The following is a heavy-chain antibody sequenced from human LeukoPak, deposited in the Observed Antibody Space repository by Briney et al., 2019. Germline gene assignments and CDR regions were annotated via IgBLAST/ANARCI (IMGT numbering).Heavy chain of an antibody. CDR2: IHYSGNT. Sequence: SETLSLTCTVSGASISRYYWSWIRQPPEKGLEWIGYIHYSGNTKYNPSLKSRVTMSVDTSRNQFSLKLRSVTAADTAVYYCARLDYGGPLGGEDYWGRGTLVTVSS. J-gene: IGHJ4*02. D-gene: IGHD4-23*01. V-gene: IGHV4-59*08. CDR1: GASISRYY. CDR3: ARLDYGGPLGGEDY.